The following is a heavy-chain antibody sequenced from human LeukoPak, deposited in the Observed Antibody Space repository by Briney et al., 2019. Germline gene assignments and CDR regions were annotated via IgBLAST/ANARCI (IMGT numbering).Heavy chain of an antibody. V-gene: IGHV4-34*01. D-gene: IGHD3-22*01. CDR3: ARGPPTDYYDSSGFYYVFDY. J-gene: IGHJ4*02. CDR2: INHSGST. CDR1: GGSFSGYY. Sequence: SETLSLTCAVYGGSFSGYYWSWIRQRPGKGLEWIGEINHSGSTNYNPSLKSRVTISVDTSKNQFSLKLSSVTAADTAVYFCARGPPTDYYDSSGFYYVFDYWGQGTLVTVSS.